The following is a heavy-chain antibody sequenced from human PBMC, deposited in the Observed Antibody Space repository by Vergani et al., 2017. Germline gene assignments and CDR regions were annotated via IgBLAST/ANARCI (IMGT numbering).Heavy chain of an antibody. Sequence: QVQVVQSGAEVKKSGASVKVSCKTSGYTFSNSYMHWVRQAPGQGLEWMGIINPIGGHTNYAQKFPGRVTMTRDTSTSTVYMELSSLRSEDTAIYYCARGDYGILTGYRYWGQGTLVTVSA. V-gene: IGHV1-46*03. CDR2: INPIGGHT. CDR1: GYTFSNSY. CDR3: ARGDYGILTGYRY. D-gene: IGHD3-9*01. J-gene: IGHJ4*02.